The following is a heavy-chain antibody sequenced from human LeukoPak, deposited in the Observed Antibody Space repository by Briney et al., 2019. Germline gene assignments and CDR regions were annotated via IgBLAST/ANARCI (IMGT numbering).Heavy chain of an antibody. CDR2: IYTSGST. CDR1: GGSISGGNYY. D-gene: IGHD4-17*01. CDR3: AATGYGSRYYYYYDMDV. Sequence: SQTLSLTCSVSGGSISGGNYYWSWIRQPAGKGLEWIGRIYTSGSTNYNPSLKSRVTISVDTSKNQSSLKLSSVTAADTAVYYCAATGYGSRYYYYYDMDVWGQGTTVTVSS. J-gene: IGHJ6*02. V-gene: IGHV4-61*02.